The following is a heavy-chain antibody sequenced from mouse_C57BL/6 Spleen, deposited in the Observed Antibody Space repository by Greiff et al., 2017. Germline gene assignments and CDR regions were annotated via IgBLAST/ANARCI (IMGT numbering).Heavy chain of an antibody. Sequence: EVKVVESGGGLVKPGGSLKLSCAASGFTFSDYGMHWVRQAPEKGLEWVAYISSGSSTIYYADTVKGRFTISRDNAKNTLFLQMTSVRSEDTAMYYCARGGSSYGGNFDYWGQGTTLTVSS. J-gene: IGHJ2*01. CDR1: GFTFSDYG. CDR3: ARGGSSYGGNFDY. CDR2: ISSGSSTI. D-gene: IGHD1-1*01. V-gene: IGHV5-17*01.